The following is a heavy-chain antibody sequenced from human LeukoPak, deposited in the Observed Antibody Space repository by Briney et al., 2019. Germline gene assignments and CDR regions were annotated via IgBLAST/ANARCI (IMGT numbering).Heavy chain of an antibody. CDR3: ARADPYYDILTGYYNLYYFDY. J-gene: IGHJ4*02. CDR1: GFTFSSYS. D-gene: IGHD3-9*01. Sequence: GGSLRLSCAASGFTFSSYSMNWVRQAPGKGLEWVSSISSSSSYIYYADSVKGRFTISRDNAKNSLYLQMNSLRAEDTAVYYCARADPYYDILTGYYNLYYFDYWGQGTLVTVSS. CDR2: ISSSSSYI. V-gene: IGHV3-21*01.